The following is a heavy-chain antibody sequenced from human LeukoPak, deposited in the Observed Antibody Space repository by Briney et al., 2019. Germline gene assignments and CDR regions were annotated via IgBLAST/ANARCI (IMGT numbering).Heavy chain of an antibody. CDR3: AKDRREYSYGSFDY. V-gene: IGHV3-30*18. J-gene: IGHJ4*02. D-gene: IGHD5-18*01. CDR2: ISYDGSNK. Sequence: GRSLRLSCAASGFTFSSYGMHWVRQAPGKGLEWVAVISYDGSNKYYADSVKGRFTISRDNSKNTLYLQMNSLRAEDTAVYYCAKDRREYSYGSFDYWGQGTLVTVSS. CDR1: GFTFSSYG.